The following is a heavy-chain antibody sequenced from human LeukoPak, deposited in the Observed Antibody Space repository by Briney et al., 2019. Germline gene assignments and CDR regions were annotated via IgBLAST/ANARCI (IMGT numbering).Heavy chain of an antibody. D-gene: IGHD2-2*01. J-gene: IGHJ4*02. CDR1: GFTFSSYS. CDR3: AKEAQGCSITSCYFDS. CDR2: ISGSGGNT. V-gene: IGHV3-23*01. Sequence: GGSLRLSCAASGFTFSSYSMHWGRQAPGKGLEWVSAISGSGGNTYYADSVKGRFTISRDNSKNTLFLQMNSLRAEDTAVYYCAKEAQGCSITSCYFDSWGQGTLVTVSS.